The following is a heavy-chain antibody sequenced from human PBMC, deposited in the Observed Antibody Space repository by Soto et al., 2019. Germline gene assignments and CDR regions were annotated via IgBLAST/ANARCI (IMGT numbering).Heavy chain of an antibody. J-gene: IGHJ4*02. D-gene: IGHD6-13*01. Sequence: LCGGSISSGGYYWSWIRQHPGKGLEWIGYIYYSGSTYYNPSLKSRVTISVDTSKNQFSLKLSSVTAADTAVYYCARDEEAAAGTFDYWGQGTLVTVSS. V-gene: IGHV4-31*02. CDR2: IYYSGST. CDR3: ARDEEAAAGTFDY. CDR1: GGSISSGGYY.